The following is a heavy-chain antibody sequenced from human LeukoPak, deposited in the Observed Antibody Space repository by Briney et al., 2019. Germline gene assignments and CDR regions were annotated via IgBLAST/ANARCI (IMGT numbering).Heavy chain of an antibody. CDR2: IYHSGST. Sequence: SETLSLTCAVSGYSISSGYYWGWIRQPPGKGLEWIGSIYHSGSTYYNPSLKSRVTISVDTSKNQFSLKLSFVTAADTAVYYCARATDGSGSSSHYYYYYYGKDVWGKGTTVTVSS. V-gene: IGHV4-38-2*01. CDR3: ARATDGSGSSSHYYYYYYGKDV. J-gene: IGHJ6*04. CDR1: GYSISSGYY. D-gene: IGHD3-10*01.